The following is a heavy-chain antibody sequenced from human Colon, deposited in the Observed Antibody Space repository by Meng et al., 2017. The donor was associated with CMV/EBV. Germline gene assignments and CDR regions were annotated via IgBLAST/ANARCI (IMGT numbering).Heavy chain of an antibody. Sequence: GGSLRLSCAASGFTFSNYCMSWVRQAPGKGLEWVANIKQDGSENYYVDSVKGRFTISRDSAKNSLYLQMNSLGAEDTAVYFCARLGAASGRYWFDPWGQGTLVTVYS. CDR3: ARLGAASGRYWFDP. V-gene: IGHV3-7*01. CDR2: IKQDGSEN. CDR1: GFTFSNYC. D-gene: IGHD6-13*01. J-gene: IGHJ5*02.